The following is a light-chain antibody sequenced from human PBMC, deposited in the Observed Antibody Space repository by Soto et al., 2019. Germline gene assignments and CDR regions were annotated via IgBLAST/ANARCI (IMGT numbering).Light chain of an antibody. CDR3: SSFTSSTTYV. Sequence: QSVLTQSASVSGSPGQSITISCTGTSSDVGNYNYVSWYQQHPGEVPKLIIFNVNNRPSGVSNRFSGSKSGNTASLTISGLQAEEEADYYCSSFTSSTTYVFGTGTKVTVL. V-gene: IGLV2-14*01. CDR1: SSDVGNYNY. J-gene: IGLJ1*01. CDR2: NVN.